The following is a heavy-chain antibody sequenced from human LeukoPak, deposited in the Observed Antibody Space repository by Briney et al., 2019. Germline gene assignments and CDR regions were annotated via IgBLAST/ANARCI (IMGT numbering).Heavy chain of an antibody. CDR2: ISSSGGST. D-gene: IGHD5-18*01. CDR3: AKDDRIQARRYSYNY. CDR1: GYTFTSYG. V-gene: IGHV3-23*01. Sequence: GASVKVSCKASGYTFTSYGISWVRQAPGKGLEWVSTISSSGGSTSYADSVKGRFTISRDNSKNTLYLQMNSLRAEDTAVYYCAKDDRIQARRYSYNYWGQGTLVTVSS. J-gene: IGHJ4*02.